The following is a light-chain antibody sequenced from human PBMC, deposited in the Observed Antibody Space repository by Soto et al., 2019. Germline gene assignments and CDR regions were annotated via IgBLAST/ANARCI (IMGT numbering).Light chain of an antibody. V-gene: IGKV1-12*01. CDR1: QGISSW. J-gene: IGKJ4*01. Sequence: DIQMTQSPSFVSASVGDRVTITCRASQGISSWLAGYQHKPGRAPKLLIHAASSLESGFPSRFSGSGSGTDFTLTISSLQPEDFATYYCQQTTSFPLTFGGGTKVEIK. CDR3: QQTTSFPLT. CDR2: AAS.